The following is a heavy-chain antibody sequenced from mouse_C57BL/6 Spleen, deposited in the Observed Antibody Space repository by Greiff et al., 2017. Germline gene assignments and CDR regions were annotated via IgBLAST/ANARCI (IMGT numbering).Heavy chain of an antibody. Sequence: EVKVVESGGDLVKPGGSLKLSCAASGFTFSSYGMSWVRQTPDKRLEWVATISSGGSYTSYPDSVKGRFTISRDNAKNTLYLQMSSLKAEDTAMYYCAVRGTYWGQGTLVTVSA. CDR3: AVRGTY. J-gene: IGHJ3*01. CDR1: GFTFSSYG. V-gene: IGHV5-6*02. CDR2: ISSGGSYT.